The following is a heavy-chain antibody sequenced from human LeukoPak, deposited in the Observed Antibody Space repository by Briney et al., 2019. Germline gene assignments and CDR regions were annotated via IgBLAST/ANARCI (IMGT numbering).Heavy chain of an antibody. CDR3: AKDLSSGEAGFDY. J-gene: IGHJ4*02. V-gene: IGHV3-43D*03. Sequence: PGGSLRLSCEASGFTLDDYAMNWVGQAPGKGLSGASFFSWGGGRSYYADSVKGRFTISRDNSKNSLYLQMNSLRAEDTALYYCAKDLSSGEAGFDYWGQGTLVTVSS. CDR1: GFTLDDYA. CDR2: FSWGGGRS. D-gene: IGHD2-21*01.